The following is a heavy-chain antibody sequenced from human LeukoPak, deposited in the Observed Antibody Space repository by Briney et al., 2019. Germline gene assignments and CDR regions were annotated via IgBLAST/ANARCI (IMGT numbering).Heavy chain of an antibody. CDR3: ARGGVGPGYGIGY. Sequence: SETLSLTCAVSGGSISSSNWWSWVRQPPEKGLEWIGEIYHSGSTNYNPSLKSRVTISVDKSKNQFSLKLSSVTAADTAVYYCARGGVGPGYGIGYWGQGTLVTVSS. J-gene: IGHJ4*02. CDR2: IYHSGST. D-gene: IGHD3-9*01. CDR1: GGSISSSNW. V-gene: IGHV4-4*02.